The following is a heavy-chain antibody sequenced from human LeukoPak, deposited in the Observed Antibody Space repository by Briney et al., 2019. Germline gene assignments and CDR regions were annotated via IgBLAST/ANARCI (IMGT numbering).Heavy chain of an antibody. J-gene: IGHJ5*02. CDR1: GDSVSSNSAA. CDR2: TYYRSKWYN. Sequence: SQTLSLTCAISGDSVSSNSAAWNWIRHSPSRGLEWLGRTYYRSKWYNDYAVSVKGRITINPDTSKNQFSLQLNSVTPEDTAVYYCARDIYDFWTNGGWFDPWGQGTLVTVSS. D-gene: IGHD3-3*01. V-gene: IGHV6-1*01. CDR3: ARDIYDFWTNGGWFDP.